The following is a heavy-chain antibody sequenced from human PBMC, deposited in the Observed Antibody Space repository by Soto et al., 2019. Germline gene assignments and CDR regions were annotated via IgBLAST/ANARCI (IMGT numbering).Heavy chain of an antibody. CDR1: GASISGFY. D-gene: IGHD1-1*01. V-gene: IGHV4-4*07. Sequence: QVQLQESGPGLVKPSETLSLTCTVSGASISGFYWSWIRKSAGKGLEWIGRIYATGTTVYNPSLKSRVMMSVKTTKKKFSRRLRSVTASVTSVYYCGNNGSKNLRDWFDPWGQGISVTVSS. J-gene: IGHJ5*02. CDR3: GNNGSKNLRDWFDP. CDR2: IYATGTT.